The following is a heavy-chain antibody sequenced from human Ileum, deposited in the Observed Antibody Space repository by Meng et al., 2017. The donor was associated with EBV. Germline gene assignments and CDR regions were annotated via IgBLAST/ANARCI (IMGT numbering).Heavy chain of an antibody. CDR3: AMGPDYAKTGY. J-gene: IGHJ4*02. Sequence: QLLLKESGPGLVKPSETLSLTCSVSGGSISSSNYCWGWIRPPPGKGLEWIQSICYTDYTYYNPSLKSRVTISADKSKNQFSLRLNSLTAADTAVYYCAMGPDYAKTGYWGQGTLVTVSS. D-gene: IGHD4-17*01. CDR1: GGSISSSNYC. V-gene: IGHV4-39*01. CDR2: ICYTDYT.